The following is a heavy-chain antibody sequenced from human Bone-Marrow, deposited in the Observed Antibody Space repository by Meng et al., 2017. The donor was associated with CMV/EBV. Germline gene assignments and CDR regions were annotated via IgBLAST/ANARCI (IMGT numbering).Heavy chain of an antibody. Sequence: GGSLRLSCAASGFTFSTYSMNWVRQAPGKGLEWVSCISSSSGYIFYADSVKGRFTISRDNAKNSLYLQMNSLRAEDTAVYYCAREQGYRITTDYYYGMDVWGQGNTVNVAS. CDR3: AREQGYRITTDYYYGMDV. CDR1: GFTFSTYS. J-gene: IGHJ6*01. V-gene: IGHV3-21*01. D-gene: IGHD4-11*01. CDR2: ISSSSGYI.